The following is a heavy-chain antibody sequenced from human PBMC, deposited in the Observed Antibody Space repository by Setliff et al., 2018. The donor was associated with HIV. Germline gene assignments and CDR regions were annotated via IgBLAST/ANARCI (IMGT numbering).Heavy chain of an antibody. J-gene: IGHJ4*02. D-gene: IGHD6-13*01. Sequence: SETLSLTCTVPGYSISSGYYWGWIRQPPGMGLEWIATIYHSGSTYYNPSLKSRVTISVDTSKNQFSLKLSSVTAADTAVYYCARVGSSSWPKYYFDYWGPGTLVTVSS. CDR1: GYSISSGYY. CDR3: ARVGSSSWPKYYFDY. CDR2: IYHSGST. V-gene: IGHV4-38-2*02.